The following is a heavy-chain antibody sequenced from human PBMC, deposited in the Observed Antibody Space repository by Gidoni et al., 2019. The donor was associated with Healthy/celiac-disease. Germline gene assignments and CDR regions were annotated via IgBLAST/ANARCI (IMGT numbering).Heavy chain of an antibody. V-gene: IGHV3-48*01. J-gene: IGHJ3*02. D-gene: IGHD6-13*01. CDR3: AGVAAALFPDAFDI. CDR1: GFTFSSYS. Sequence: EVQLVESGGGLVQPGGSLRLSCAASGFTFSSYSMNWVRQAPGKGLEWVSYISSSSSTIYYADSVKGRFTISRDNAKNSLYLQMNSLRAEDTAVYYCAGVAAALFPDAFDIWGQGTMVTVSS. CDR2: ISSSSSTI.